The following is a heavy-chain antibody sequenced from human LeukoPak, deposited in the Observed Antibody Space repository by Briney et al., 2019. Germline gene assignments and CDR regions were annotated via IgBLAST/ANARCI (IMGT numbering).Heavy chain of an antibody. J-gene: IGHJ4*02. D-gene: IGHD1-26*01. Sequence: SETLSLTCTVSGGSISSSSYYWGWIRQPPGKGLEWIGSIYYSGSTYYNPSLKSRVTISVDTSKNQFSLKLSSVTAVDTAVYYCAMYLVGATARYFDYWGQGTLVTVSS. CDR2: IYYSGST. V-gene: IGHV4-39*07. CDR3: AMYLVGATARYFDY. CDR1: GGSISSSSYY.